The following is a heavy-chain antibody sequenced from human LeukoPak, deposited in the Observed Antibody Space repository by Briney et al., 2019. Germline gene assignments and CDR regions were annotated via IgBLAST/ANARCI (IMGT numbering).Heavy chain of an antibody. Sequence: GGSLRLSCAASGFTVSSNYMNWVRQAPGKGLEWVSVIYRDGSTYYADSVKSRFTISRDNSKNTLYLQMNSLRAEDTAVYYCARVSGRLGELSSYWGQGTLVTVSS. J-gene: IGHJ4*02. CDR1: GFTVSSNY. V-gene: IGHV3-66*01. CDR2: IYRDGST. CDR3: ARVSGRLGELSSY. D-gene: IGHD3-16*02.